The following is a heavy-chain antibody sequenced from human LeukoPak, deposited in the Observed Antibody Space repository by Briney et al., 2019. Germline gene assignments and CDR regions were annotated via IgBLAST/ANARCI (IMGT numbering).Heavy chain of an antibody. J-gene: IGHJ3*02. CDR2: INISGST. CDR1: GGSISNDY. CDR3: AREKSSWSGLDAFDI. Sequence: KTSETLSLTCTVSGGSISNDYWSWIRQPAGKGLEWIGRINISGSTNYNPSLKSRVTMSVDTSKNQFSLKLSSVTAADTAVYYCAREKSSWSGLDAFDIWGQGTMVTVSS. V-gene: IGHV4-4*07. D-gene: IGHD6-13*01.